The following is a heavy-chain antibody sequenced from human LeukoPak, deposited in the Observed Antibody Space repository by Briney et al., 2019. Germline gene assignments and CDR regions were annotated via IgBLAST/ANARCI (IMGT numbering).Heavy chain of an antibody. J-gene: IGHJ6*02. CDR3: AKDPRETSYYYYGMDV. CDR1: GFTFSSYG. Sequence: GGSLRLSCAASGFTFSSYGMHWVRQASGKGLEWVAVISYDGSNKYYADSVKGRFTISRDNSKNTLYLQMNSLRAEDTAVYYCAKDPRETSYYYYGMDVWGQGTTVTVSS. V-gene: IGHV3-30*18. CDR2: ISYDGSNK. D-gene: IGHD1-7*01.